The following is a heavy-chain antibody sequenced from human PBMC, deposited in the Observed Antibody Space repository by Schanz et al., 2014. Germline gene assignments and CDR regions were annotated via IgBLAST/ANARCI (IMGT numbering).Heavy chain of an antibody. CDR1: GGTFTSYA. CDR2: IIPNLGSA. CDR3: ARDRRLQRQSGWDY. V-gene: IGHV1-69*04. J-gene: IGHJ4*02. D-gene: IGHD3-10*01. Sequence: QVQLVQSGAEVRKPGSSVRVSCKASGGTFTSYAFSWVRQAPGQGLEWMGRIIPNLGSANYAQKFQGRVTITADKSTSTVYMELRSLRSDDTAVYYCARDRRLQRQSGWDYWGQGTLVTVSS.